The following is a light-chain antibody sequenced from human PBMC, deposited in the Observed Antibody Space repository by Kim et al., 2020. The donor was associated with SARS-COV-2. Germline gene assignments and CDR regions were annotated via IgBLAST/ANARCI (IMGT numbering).Light chain of an antibody. V-gene: IGLV1-47*01. CDR3: AAWDDTLSGWV. J-gene: IGLJ3*02. CDR1: ISNLPNNY. CDR2: RND. Sequence: GHRVPISCSGRISNLPNNYAHWFQQLPGMAPKLLLYRNDQRPSGVPDRFSGSKSGTSASLAISGLRSEDEADYYCAAWDDTLSGWVFGGGTQLTVL.